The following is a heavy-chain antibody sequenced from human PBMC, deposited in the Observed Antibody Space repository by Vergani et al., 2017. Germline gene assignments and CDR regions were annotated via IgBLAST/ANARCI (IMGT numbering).Heavy chain of an antibody. V-gene: IGHV1-18*04. D-gene: IGHD3-10*01. Sequence: QVQLVQSGAEVKKPGASVKVSCKASGYTFTSYGISWVRQAPGQGLEWMGWISAYNGNTNYAQKLQGRVTMTTDTSTSTAYMELRSLRSDDTAVYYCARVRRGFYYGSGSYSYYGMDVWGQGTTVTVSS. CDR3: ARVRRGFYYGSGSYSYYGMDV. CDR2: ISAYNGNT. J-gene: IGHJ6*02. CDR1: GYTFTSYG.